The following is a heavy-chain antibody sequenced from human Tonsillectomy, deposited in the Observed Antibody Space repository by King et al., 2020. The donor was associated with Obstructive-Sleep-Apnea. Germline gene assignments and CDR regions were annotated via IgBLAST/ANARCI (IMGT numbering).Heavy chain of an antibody. CDR3: AREQQLEYTFGGGWFDS. D-gene: IGHD1-1*01. Sequence: VPLQESGPGLVKPSQTLSLTCTVSGGSISSGGYYWSWIRQHPGKGLEWIGCISYSGSTYYSPSLQSRVNISVDTSKNQFSLKLSFVTVADTALYFCAREQQLEYTFGGGWFDSWGQGTLVTVSS. J-gene: IGHJ5*01. V-gene: IGHV4-31*03. CDR1: GGSISSGGYY. CDR2: ISYSGST.